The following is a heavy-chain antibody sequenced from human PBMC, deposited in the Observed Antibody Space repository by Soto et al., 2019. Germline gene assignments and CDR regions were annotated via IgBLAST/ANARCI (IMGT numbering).Heavy chain of an antibody. V-gene: IGHV4-59*08. CDR2: IYSSGST. CDR1: GGSISNSY. CDR3: ACYGERTIRSFNWFDP. Sequence: SETLSLTCTVSGGSISNSYWSWIRQSPGKGLEWIGYIYSSGSTNYNPSLKSRVTISVDTSKNQFSLKLSSVTAADTAMYYCACYGERTIRSFNWFDPWGQGTLVTVSS. D-gene: IGHD4-17*01. J-gene: IGHJ5*02.